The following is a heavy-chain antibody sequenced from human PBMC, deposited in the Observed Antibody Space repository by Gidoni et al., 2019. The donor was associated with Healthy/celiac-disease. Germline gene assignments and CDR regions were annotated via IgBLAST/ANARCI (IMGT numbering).Heavy chain of an antibody. Sequence: QVQLVQSGAEVKKPGASVKVSCKASGYTFTSSYMHWVRQAPGQGLEWMGIINPSGGSTSYAQKFQGRVTMTRDTSTSTVYMELSSLRSEDTAVYYCARGAGTIFGVVLYYFDYWGQGTLVTVSS. CDR3: ARGAGTIFGVVLYYFDY. CDR1: GYTFTSSY. CDR2: INPSGGST. J-gene: IGHJ4*02. D-gene: IGHD3-3*01. V-gene: IGHV1-46*01.